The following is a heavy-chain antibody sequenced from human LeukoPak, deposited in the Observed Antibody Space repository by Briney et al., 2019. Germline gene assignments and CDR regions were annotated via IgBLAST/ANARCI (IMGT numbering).Heavy chain of an antibody. J-gene: IGHJ4*02. V-gene: IGHV4-39*07. CDR1: GGSISSSSYY. CDR3: ARGFYDILTGHYKYYFDY. CDR2: IYYSGST. Sequence: PSETLSLTCTVSGGSISSSSYYWGWIRQPPGKGLEWIGSIYYSGSTYYNPSLKSRVTISVDTSKNQFSLKLSSVTAADTAVYYCARGFYDILTGHYKYYFDYWGQGTLVTVSS. D-gene: IGHD3-9*01.